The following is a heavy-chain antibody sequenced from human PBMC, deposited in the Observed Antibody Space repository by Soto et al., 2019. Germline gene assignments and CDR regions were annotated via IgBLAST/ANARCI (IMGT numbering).Heavy chain of an antibody. CDR1: GVTLNDYA. V-gene: IGHV1-69*06. CDR3: ATGLLAAAPLNY. D-gene: IGHD6-13*01. J-gene: IGHJ4*02. Sequence: QVQLVQSGAEVKKPGSSVKVSCRASGVTLNDYAISWVRQAPGQGLEWMGGIIPLSASAKLAQKFQGRVTITADKSTRTAYMEPTSVRSEDTAVYYCATGLLAAAPLNYWGQGTLVTVSS. CDR2: IIPLSASA.